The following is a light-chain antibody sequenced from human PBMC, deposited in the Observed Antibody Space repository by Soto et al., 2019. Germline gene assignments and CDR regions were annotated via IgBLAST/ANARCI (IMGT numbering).Light chain of an antibody. J-gene: IGKJ1*01. V-gene: IGKV3-15*01. Sequence: EIVMTQSPAPLSVSPGESATLSCRASHGINRNLAWYQHKPGQAPRLVIYAVFTRAAGIPGRFSGGASGTEFTLTINGLQSEDFAVYYCHQYNNWPRTFGQGTKVDIK. CDR3: HQYNNWPRT. CDR1: HGINRN. CDR2: AVF.